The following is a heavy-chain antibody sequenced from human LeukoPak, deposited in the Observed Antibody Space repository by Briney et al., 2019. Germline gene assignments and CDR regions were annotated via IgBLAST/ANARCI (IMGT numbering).Heavy chain of an antibody. V-gene: IGHV3-20*04. CDR3: ARVQVSRRYYYYYMDV. Sequence: GGSLRLSCAASGFTFDDYGMSWVRQAPGKGLEWVSGINWNGGSTGYADSAKGRFTISRDNAKNSLYLQMNSLRAEDTALYYCARVQVSRRYYYYYMDVWGKGTTVTVSS. D-gene: IGHD4-11*01. CDR2: INWNGGST. J-gene: IGHJ6*03. CDR1: GFTFDDYG.